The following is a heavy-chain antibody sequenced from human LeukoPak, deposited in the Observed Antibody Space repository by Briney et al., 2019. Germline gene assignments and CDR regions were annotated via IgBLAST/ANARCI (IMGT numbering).Heavy chain of an antibody. Sequence: GGSLRLSCAASGFTFSSYSMNWVRQAPGKGLEWVSSISSSSSYIYYADSVKGRFTISRDNAKNSLYLQMNSLRAEDTAVYYCAKEGGYSDFDYWGQGTLVTVAS. CDR2: ISSSSSYI. CDR1: GFTFSSYS. V-gene: IGHV3-21*01. J-gene: IGHJ4*02. CDR3: AKEGGYSDFDY. D-gene: IGHD5-12*01.